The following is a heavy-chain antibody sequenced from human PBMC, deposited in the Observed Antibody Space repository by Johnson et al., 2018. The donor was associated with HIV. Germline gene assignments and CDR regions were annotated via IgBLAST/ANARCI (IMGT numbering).Heavy chain of an antibody. J-gene: IGHJ3*02. V-gene: IGHV3-7*01. CDR2: IKQDGSEK. D-gene: IGHD3-22*01. Sequence: VQLVESGGGLVQPGGSLRLSCAASGFTFSSYWMSWVRQAPGKGLEWVANIKQDGSEKYYVDSVKGRFTISRDNAKNSLYLQMNSLRAEDTAVYYCARVAYYDISGYLGVYAFDIWGQGTMVTVSS. CDR1: GFTFSSYW. CDR3: ARVAYYDISGYLGVYAFDI.